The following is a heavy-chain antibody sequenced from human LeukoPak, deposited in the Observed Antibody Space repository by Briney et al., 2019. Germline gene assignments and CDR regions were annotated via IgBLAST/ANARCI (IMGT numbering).Heavy chain of an antibody. CDR1: GYTFTCYY. D-gene: IGHD3-22*01. CDR2: INPNSGGT. CDR3: ARADYDSSGYYYDY. J-gene: IGHJ4*02. Sequence: GASVTVSCKASGYTFTCYYMHWVRQAPGQGLEWMGWINPNSGGTNYAQKFQGRVTMTRDTSISTAYMELSRLRSGDTAVYYCARADYDSSGYYYDYWGQGTLITVSS. V-gene: IGHV1-2*02.